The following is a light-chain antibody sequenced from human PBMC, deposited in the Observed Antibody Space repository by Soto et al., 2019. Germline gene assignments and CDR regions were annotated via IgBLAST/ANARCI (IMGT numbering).Light chain of an antibody. J-gene: IGKJ1*01. V-gene: IGKV1-16*01. Sequence: DRVTITCRASQGISNYLAWYQQKPGKAPKLLIYDASSLESGVQSRFSGSGSGTEFTLTIRSLQPDDFATYYCKQYNSYLKTFGQGTKVDIK. CDR3: KQYNSYLKT. CDR2: DAS. CDR1: QGISNY.